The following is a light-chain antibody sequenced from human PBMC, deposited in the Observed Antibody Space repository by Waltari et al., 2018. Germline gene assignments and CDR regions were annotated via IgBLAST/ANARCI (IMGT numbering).Light chain of an antibody. V-gene: IGKV3-20*01. Sequence: EIVLTQSPGTLSLSLGDRATVSCRASQSVSRALAWYQQKPGQAPRLLIYGASTRATGMRDRFSGSGSGTDFSLTISRLEPDDFAVYYCQHYLRLPVTFGQGTTVEI. CDR2: GAS. J-gene: IGKJ1*01. CDR3: QHYLRLPVT. CDR1: QSVSRA.